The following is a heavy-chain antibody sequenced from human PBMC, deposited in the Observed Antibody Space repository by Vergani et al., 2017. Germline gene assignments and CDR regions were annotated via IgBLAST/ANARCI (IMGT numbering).Heavy chain of an antibody. J-gene: IGHJ4*02. D-gene: IGHD5-18*01. CDR1: GFTFSSYA. CDR3: AKVSAAMVHWDY. CDR2: ISGSGGST. V-gene: IGHV3-23*01. Sequence: EVQLLESGGGLVQPGGSLRLSCAASGFTFSSYAMSWVRQAPGKGLEGVSAISGSGGSTYYADSVKGRFTISRDNSKNTLYLQMNSLSAEDTAVYYCAKVSAAMVHWDYWGQGTLGTVSS.